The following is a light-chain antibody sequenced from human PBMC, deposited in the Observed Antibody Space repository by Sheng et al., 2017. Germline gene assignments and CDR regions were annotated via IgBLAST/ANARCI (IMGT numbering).Light chain of an antibody. CDR3: QSYDSSLSGHYV. CDR2: DVS. CDR1: SSDFGTYNY. Sequence: QSALTQPASVSGSPGQSITISCTATSSDFGTYNYVSWYQQHPGKVPKLLIYDVSHRPSGVSNRFSGSKSGNTASLTISGLQAEDEADYYCQSYDSSLSGHYVFGTGTKVTVL. J-gene: IGLJ1*01. V-gene: IGLV2-14*03.